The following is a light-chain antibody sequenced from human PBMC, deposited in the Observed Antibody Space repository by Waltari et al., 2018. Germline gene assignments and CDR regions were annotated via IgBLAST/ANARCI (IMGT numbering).Light chain of an antibody. CDR3: QQYGSSPET. Sequence: EIVLTQSPGTLSLSPGERATLPCRASQSVSSSYLAWYQQKPGQAPRLLIYGASSRATDIPDRFSGSGSGTDFTLTISRLEPEDFAVYYCQQYGSSPETFGQGTKVEIK. V-gene: IGKV3-20*01. CDR2: GAS. CDR1: QSVSSSY. J-gene: IGKJ2*01.